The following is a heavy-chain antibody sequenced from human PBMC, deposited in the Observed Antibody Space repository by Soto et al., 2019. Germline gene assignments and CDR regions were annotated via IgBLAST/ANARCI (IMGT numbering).Heavy chain of an antibody. D-gene: IGHD2-21*01. CDR1: GYTFINYH. CDR3: AKSPRGEMATD. V-gene: IGHV1-18*01. CDR2: INTYNGMT. J-gene: IGHJ4*02. Sequence: QVQLVQSGGEVKKPGASVTVSCKASGYTFINYHITWVRQAPGQGLEWMAWINTYNGMTDYAQRFQGRVTMTRDISTSTAFMELRNLESDDTAVYFCAKSPRGEMATDWGQGTVVIVSS.